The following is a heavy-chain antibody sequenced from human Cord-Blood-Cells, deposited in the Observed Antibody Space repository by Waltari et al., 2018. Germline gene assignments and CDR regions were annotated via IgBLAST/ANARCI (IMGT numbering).Heavy chain of an antibody. Sequence: EVQLVESGGGLVQPGGSLKLSCAASGFTFSGSAMHWVRQASGKGLEWVGRIRSKANSYATAYAASVKGRFTISRDDSKNTAYLQMNSLKTEDTAVYYCTRRYNWNYDYWGQGTLVTVSS. V-gene: IGHV3-73*02. CDR2: IRSKANSYAT. D-gene: IGHD1-1*01. J-gene: IGHJ4*02. CDR1: GFTFSGSA. CDR3: TRRYNWNYDY.